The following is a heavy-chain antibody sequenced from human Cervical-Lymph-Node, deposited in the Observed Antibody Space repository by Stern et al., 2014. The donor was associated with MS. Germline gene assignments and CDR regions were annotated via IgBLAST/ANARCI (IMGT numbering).Heavy chain of an antibody. V-gene: IGHV3-7*01. CDR3: TANTGDF. J-gene: IGHJ4*02. D-gene: IGHD2-21*02. CDR1: GFSFSNYW. CDR2: MNQDGAEK. Sequence: EVQLVESGGGLVQSGGSLRVSCVASGFSFSNYWMTWVRQVPGKGLECVANMNQDGAEKNYVDSVKGRFTISRDNAKNSLYLQMNSLRAEDTAVYYCTANTGDFWGQGTLVTVSS.